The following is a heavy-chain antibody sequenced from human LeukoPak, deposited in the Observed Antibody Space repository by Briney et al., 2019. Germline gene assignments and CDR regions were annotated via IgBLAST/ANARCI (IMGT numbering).Heavy chain of an antibody. D-gene: IGHD3-10*01. Sequence: GGSLRLSCAASGFTFSSYWMHWVRQAPGKGLVWVSRINSDGSSTSYADSVKGRFTISRDNAKNTLYLQMNSLRAEDTAVYFCARCLVRAPYYCMDVWGKGTTVTISS. J-gene: IGHJ6*03. CDR1: GFTFSSYW. V-gene: IGHV3-74*01. CDR2: INSDGSST. CDR3: ARCLVRAPYYCMDV.